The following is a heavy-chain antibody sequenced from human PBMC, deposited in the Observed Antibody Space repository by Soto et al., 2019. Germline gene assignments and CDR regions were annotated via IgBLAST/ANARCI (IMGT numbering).Heavy chain of an antibody. CDR3: ARSIVASTYPFDY. CDR1: GFTFSTYG. Sequence: GGSLRLSCAASGFTFSTYGMHWVRQAPGKGLEWVAIIWFDGSNKYYADSVKGRFTISRDNSKNTLYLQMNSLTAEDTAVYYCARSIVASTYPFDYWGQGTLVTVSS. V-gene: IGHV3-33*01. D-gene: IGHD5-12*01. CDR2: IWFDGSNK. J-gene: IGHJ4*02.